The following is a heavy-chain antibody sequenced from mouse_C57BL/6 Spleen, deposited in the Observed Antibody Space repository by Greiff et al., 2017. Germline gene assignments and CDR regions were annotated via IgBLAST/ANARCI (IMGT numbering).Heavy chain of an antibody. CDR2: IDPNSGGT. V-gene: IGHV1-72*01. CDR1: GSTFTSYW. Sequence: QVQLQQPGAELVKPGASVKLSCKASGSTFTSYWMHWVKQRPGRGLEWIGRIDPNSGGTKYNEKFKSKATLTVDKPSSTAYMQLSSLTSEDSAVYYCARGDYYGSSPLHHWYFDVWGTGTTVTVSS. CDR3: ARGDYYGSSPLHHWYFDV. J-gene: IGHJ1*03. D-gene: IGHD1-1*01.